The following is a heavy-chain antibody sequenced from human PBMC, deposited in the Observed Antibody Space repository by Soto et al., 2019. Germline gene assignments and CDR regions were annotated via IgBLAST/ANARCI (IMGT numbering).Heavy chain of an antibody. CDR3: ARARLDTPALEY. D-gene: IGHD2-2*01. J-gene: IGHJ4*02. CDR2: MSYDGSDK. V-gene: IGHV3-30-3*01. CDR1: GFSFRSYA. Sequence: QVQLVESGGGVVQPGRSLRLSCAASGFSFRSYAMHWVRQAPGKGLEWVAVMSYDGSDKDYADSVKGRFTISRYNSKNTLYLQMSSRRAEDTAVSYCARARLDTPALEYWGQGTLVTVSS.